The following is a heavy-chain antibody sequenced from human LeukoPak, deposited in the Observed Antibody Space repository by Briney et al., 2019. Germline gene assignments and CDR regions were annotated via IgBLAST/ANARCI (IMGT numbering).Heavy chain of an antibody. CDR1: GYLFPSYW. J-gene: IGHJ3*02. CDR2: IYPGDSDT. Sequence: GASLEISRNGSGYLFPSYWIGWVRPVPGKGLGWVGIIYPGDSDTRYSPSFQGQVTISADKSSSTAYLQWSSLKASDTAMYFCARQRVGYSSIWDAFEIWGQGTMVTVSS. CDR3: ARQRVGYSSIWDAFEI. V-gene: IGHV5-51*01. D-gene: IGHD6-13*01.